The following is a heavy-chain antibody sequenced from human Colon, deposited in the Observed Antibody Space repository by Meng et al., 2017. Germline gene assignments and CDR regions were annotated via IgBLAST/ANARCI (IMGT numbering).Heavy chain of an antibody. Sequence: RGSGPGPVKPSETLSLTCTVSGGSISKFYWTWIRQSPGKGLEWIGEIYDRGTPNYNPSLKSRVTISVDTSKNQFSLKMTSVTAADTAVYYCARSLNYESSGYRHWGQGTLVTVSS. CDR2: IYDRGTP. D-gene: IGHD3-22*01. V-gene: IGHV4-59*12. CDR3: ARSLNYESSGYRH. J-gene: IGHJ4*02. CDR1: GGSISKFY.